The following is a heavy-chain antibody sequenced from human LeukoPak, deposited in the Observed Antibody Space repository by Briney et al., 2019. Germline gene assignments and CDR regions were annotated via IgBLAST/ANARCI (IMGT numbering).Heavy chain of an antibody. Sequence: PSETLSLTCAVYGGSFSGYYWSWIRQPPGKGLEWIGEINHSGSTNYNPSLKSRVTISVDTSKNQFSLKLSSVTAADTAVYYCAREADYYDSSGYLNAEYFQHWGQGTPVTVSS. V-gene: IGHV4-34*01. D-gene: IGHD3-22*01. J-gene: IGHJ1*01. CDR3: AREADYYDSSGYLNAEYFQH. CDR1: GGSFSGYY. CDR2: INHSGST.